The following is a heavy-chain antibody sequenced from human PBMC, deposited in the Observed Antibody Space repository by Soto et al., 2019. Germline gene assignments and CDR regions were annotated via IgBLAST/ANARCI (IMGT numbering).Heavy chain of an antibody. V-gene: IGHV3-74*01. J-gene: IGHJ4*02. Sequence: GGSLRLSCAASGFTFSSHWMHWVRQAPGKGLVWVSRINSDGSRINYADSVKGRFTISRDNSKNTLYLQMNSLRAEDTAVYYCAKQRNYVSYFDYSGQGTLVTVSS. CDR1: GFTFSSHW. CDR3: AKQRNYVSYFDY. CDR2: INSDGSRI. D-gene: IGHD1-7*01.